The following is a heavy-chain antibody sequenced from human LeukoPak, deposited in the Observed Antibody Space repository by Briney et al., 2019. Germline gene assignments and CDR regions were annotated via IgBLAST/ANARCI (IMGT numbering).Heavy chain of an antibody. V-gene: IGHV3-23*01. D-gene: IGHD6-19*01. J-gene: IGHJ5*02. CDR3: ARCTKYTTGWCNWFDP. CDR2: IGGNGVST. CDR1: GFTFRSYE. Sequence: AGGSLRLSCVGSGFTFRSYEMNWVRQAPGKGLEWVSSIGGNGVSTYYADSVKGRFTISRDNSKDTLYLQMNSLSAEDTAVYYCARCTKYTTGWCNWFDPWGQGTLVTVSS.